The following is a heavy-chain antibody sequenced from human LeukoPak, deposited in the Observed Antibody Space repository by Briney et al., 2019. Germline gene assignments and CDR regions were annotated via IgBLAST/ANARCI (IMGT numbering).Heavy chain of an antibody. CDR3: ARDQGYYYGSGSYSYYFDY. CDR1: GFTFSSYS. CDR2: ISSSSSYI. J-gene: IGHJ4*02. D-gene: IGHD3-10*01. Sequence: GGSLRLSCAASGFTFSSYSMNWVRQAPGKGLEWVSSISSSSSYIYYADSVKGRFTISRDNAKNSLYLQMNSLSAEATAVYYCARDQGYYYGSGSYSYYFDYWGQGTLVTVSS. V-gene: IGHV3-21*01.